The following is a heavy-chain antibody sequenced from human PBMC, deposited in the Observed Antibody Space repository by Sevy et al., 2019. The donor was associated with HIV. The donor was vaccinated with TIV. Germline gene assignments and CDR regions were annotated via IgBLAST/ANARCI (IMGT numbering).Heavy chain of an antibody. D-gene: IGHD1-26*01. CDR2: ISGSGGST. J-gene: IGHJ6*02. Sequence: GGSLRLSCAASGFTFSSYAMSWVRQAPGKGLEWVSAISGSGGSTYYADSVKGRFTISRDNSKNTLYLQMNSLRAEDTAVYYCAKEPSGSDYYRSYVDVWGQGTTVTVSS. CDR3: AKEPSGSDYYRSYVDV. CDR1: GFTFSSYA. V-gene: IGHV3-23*01.